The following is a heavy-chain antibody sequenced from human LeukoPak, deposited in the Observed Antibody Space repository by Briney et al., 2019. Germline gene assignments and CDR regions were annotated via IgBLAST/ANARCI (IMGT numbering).Heavy chain of an antibody. CDR3: ARGTTNTNGAFDM. CDR1: GYTFTNYY. Sequence: GPSVNVSCNASGYTFTNYYILCVRQAPGQGLKCMVIINPRGSSTSYAQKFLVRVTSTSDTSTSTVYMVLSSVRSEDTALYYGARGTTNTNGAFDMWGQGTMVTVSS. D-gene: IGHD2-8*01. CDR2: INPRGSST. J-gene: IGHJ3*02. V-gene: IGHV1-46*01.